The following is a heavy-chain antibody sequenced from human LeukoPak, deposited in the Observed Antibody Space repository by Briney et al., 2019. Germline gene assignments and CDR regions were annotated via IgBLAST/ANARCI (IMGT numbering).Heavy chain of an antibody. CDR1: GFTLSSYG. Sequence: GGSLRLSCAASGFTLSSYGMHWVRQAPGKGLEWVAFIRYDGSNKYYADSVKGRFTISRDNSKNTLYLQMNSLRAEDTAVYYCAKDGRYSGSYPGGYWGQGTLVTVSS. CDR3: AKDGRYSGSYPGGY. J-gene: IGHJ4*02. D-gene: IGHD1-26*01. V-gene: IGHV3-30*02. CDR2: IRYDGSNK.